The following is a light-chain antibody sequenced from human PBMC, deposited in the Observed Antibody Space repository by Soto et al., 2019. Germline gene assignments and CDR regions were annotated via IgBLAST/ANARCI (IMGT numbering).Light chain of an antibody. CDR3: QQYGTSPELT. CDR1: QSVSSSY. CDR2: GAS. V-gene: IGKV3-20*01. Sequence: EIVLTQSPGTLSLSPGESATLSCRASQSVSSSYLAWYQQKPGQAPRLLIYGASSRATGIPDRFSGSGSGTDFTLTISRLEPEDFAVYYCQQYGTSPELTFGGGTQVEIE. J-gene: IGKJ4*01.